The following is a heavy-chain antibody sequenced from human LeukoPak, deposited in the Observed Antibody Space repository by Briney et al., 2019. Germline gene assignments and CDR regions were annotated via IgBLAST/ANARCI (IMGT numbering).Heavy chain of an antibody. CDR1: GFTFSSYW. Sequence: GGSLRLSCAASGFTFSSYWMHWVRQAPGKGLVWVSRINGDGSSTSYVDSVKGRFTISRDNAKNTVYLQMNSLRAEDTAVYYCARDSRYYYGSGSYYPFDIWGQGTMVTVSS. D-gene: IGHD3-10*01. CDR3: ARDSRYYYGSGSYYPFDI. V-gene: IGHV3-74*01. CDR2: INGDGSST. J-gene: IGHJ3*02.